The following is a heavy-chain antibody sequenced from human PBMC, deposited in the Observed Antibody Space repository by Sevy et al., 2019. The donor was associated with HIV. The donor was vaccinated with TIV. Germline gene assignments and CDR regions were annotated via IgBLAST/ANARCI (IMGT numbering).Heavy chain of an antibody. CDR3: ARDLSKSWKHYYDSSGYYRDDAFDI. CDR1: GGTFSSYA. CDR2: IIPIFGTA. V-gene: IGHV1-69*13. Sequence: ASVKVSCKASGGTFSSYAISWVRQAPGQGLEWMGGIIPIFGTANYAQKFQGRVTITADESTSTAYMELSSLRSEDTAVYYCARDLSKSWKHYYDSSGYYRDDAFDIWGQGTMVTVSS. D-gene: IGHD3-22*01. J-gene: IGHJ3*02.